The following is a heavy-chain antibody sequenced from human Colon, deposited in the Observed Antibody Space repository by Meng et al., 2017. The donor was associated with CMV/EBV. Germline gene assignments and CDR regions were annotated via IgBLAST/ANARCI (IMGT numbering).Heavy chain of an antibody. D-gene: IGHD3-16*01. V-gene: IGHV3-74*01. CDR3: ARDDFTTSSYDL. J-gene: IGHJ4*02. CDR2: INSDGSSI. Sequence: GGSLRLSCAASGFTFSSSAMYWVRQAPGKGLVWVSRINSDGSSISYADFVKGRFTISRDNARNTVFLQLNSVTADDTALYYCARDDFTTSSYDLWGQGTLVTVSS. CDR1: GFTFSSSA.